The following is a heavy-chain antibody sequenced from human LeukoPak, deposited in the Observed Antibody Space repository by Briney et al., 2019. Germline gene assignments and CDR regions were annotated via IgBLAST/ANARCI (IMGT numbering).Heavy chain of an antibody. Sequence: GGSLRLSCAASGFTFSSYWMSWVHQAPGKGLEWVANIKQDGSEKYYVDSVKGRFTISRDNAKNSLYLQMNSLRAEDTAVYYCARDIYGSGSYPILGVGDWGQGTMVTVSS. CDR1: GFTFSSYW. J-gene: IGHJ3*01. CDR3: ARDIYGSGSYPILGVGD. D-gene: IGHD3-10*01. CDR2: IKQDGSEK. V-gene: IGHV3-7*01.